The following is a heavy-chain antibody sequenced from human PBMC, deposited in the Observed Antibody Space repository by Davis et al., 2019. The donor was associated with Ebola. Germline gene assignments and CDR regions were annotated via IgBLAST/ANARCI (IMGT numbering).Heavy chain of an antibody. CDR3: ARHERGRDY. J-gene: IGHJ4*02. V-gene: IGHV4-34*01. CDR2: INHSGST. CDR1: GGSISSYY. Sequence: SETLSLTCTVSGGSISSYYWSWIRQPPGKGLEWIGEINHSGSTNYNPSLKSRVTISVDTSKNQFSLKLSSVTAADTAVYYCARHERGRDYWGQGTLVTVSS.